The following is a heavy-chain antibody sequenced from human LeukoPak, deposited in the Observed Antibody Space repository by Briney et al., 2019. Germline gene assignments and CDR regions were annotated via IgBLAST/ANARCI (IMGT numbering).Heavy chain of an antibody. V-gene: IGHV3-15*01. CDR3: ARDWNTDGFDP. J-gene: IGHJ5*02. CDR2: IKSKTDGGAT. Sequence: GGSLRLSCAVSGFIFSNAWMSWVRQAPGKGLEWVGRIKSKTDGGATDYAAPVKGRFTISRDDSKNTLYLQMNSLKTEDTAVYYCARDWNTDGFDPWGQGTLVAVSS. D-gene: IGHD5-18*01. CDR1: GFIFSNAW.